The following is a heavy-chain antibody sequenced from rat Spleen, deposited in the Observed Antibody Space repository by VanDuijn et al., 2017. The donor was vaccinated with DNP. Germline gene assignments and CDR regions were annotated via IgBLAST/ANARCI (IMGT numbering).Heavy chain of an antibody. Sequence: EVRLMKSGGGLVQPGRSLTLSCAASGFPFSDYFMAWVRQAPTKGLEWVASISTGGGNTYYRDSVKGRFTISRDNAKSTLYLQMNSLGFDDTATYYCTKDPEYYGFQGYFDYWGQGVMVTVSS. D-gene: IGHD1-6*01. CDR2: ISTGGGNT. CDR3: TKDPEYYGFQGYFDY. V-gene: IGHV5-27*01. CDR1: GFPFSDYF. J-gene: IGHJ2*01.